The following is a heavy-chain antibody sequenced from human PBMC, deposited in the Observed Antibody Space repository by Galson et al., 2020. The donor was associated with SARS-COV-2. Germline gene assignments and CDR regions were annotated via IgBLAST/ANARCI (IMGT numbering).Heavy chain of an antibody. V-gene: IGHV3-74*01. CDR3: AREGEDTWYDYVMDA. CDR2: INSEGGRT. J-gene: IGHJ6*02. D-gene: IGHD3-16*01. CDR1: GFTFSTYW. Sequence: SLRLSCAASGFTFSTYWMHWVRQVPGKGLVWVARINSEGGRTIYADSVKGRFTISRDNAKNTLYLQMNSVRVEDTAAYFCAREGEDTWYDYVMDAWGQGTTVTVSS.